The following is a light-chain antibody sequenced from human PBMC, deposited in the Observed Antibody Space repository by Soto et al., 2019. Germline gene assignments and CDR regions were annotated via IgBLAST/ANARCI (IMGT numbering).Light chain of an antibody. CDR3: QQYNNWPYT. CDR1: QSVSSN. J-gene: IGKJ2*01. V-gene: IGKV3-15*01. CDR2: GAS. Sequence: EIVMTQSPATLSVSPGERAALSCRASQSVSSNFAWYQQKPGQAPRLLIYGASTRATGIPARFSGSGSGTAFTLTISSLQSEDFAVYYCQQYNNWPYTFAQGTKLEIK.